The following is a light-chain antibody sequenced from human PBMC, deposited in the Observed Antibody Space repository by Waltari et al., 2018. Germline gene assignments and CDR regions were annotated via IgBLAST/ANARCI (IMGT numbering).Light chain of an antibody. V-gene: IGKV3-15*01. Sequence: ETVITQSPATLSVSPGERATLSCRASQTVNSNLAWYQQKHGQAPRLLIYGASTRATGVPARFSGGGSGTEVTLTSSGLQSEDFAVYYCQQYKSWSGTFSGGTKVAMK. CDR2: GAS. CDR1: QTVNSN. CDR3: QQYKSWSGT. J-gene: IGKJ4*02.